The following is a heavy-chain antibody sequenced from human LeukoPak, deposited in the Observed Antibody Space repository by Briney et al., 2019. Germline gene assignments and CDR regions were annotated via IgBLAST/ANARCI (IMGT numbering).Heavy chain of an antibody. CDR3: AKTRPANNRLDS. CDR2: LSGDSRSI. CDR1: GLTFETYA. Sequence: GGSLRLSCAASGLTFETYATTWVRQAPGKGLEWVSALSGDSRSILYADSVKGRFTISRDNSKSTLYLQMNSLRAEDTAVYYCAKTRPANNRLDSWGQGTLVTVSS. J-gene: IGHJ5*01. V-gene: IGHV3-23*01.